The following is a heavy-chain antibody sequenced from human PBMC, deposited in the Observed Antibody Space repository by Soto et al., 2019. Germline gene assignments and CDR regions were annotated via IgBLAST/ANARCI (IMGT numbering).Heavy chain of an antibody. D-gene: IGHD6-19*01. CDR3: AKVDDGSGWYDY. CDR2: ISWNSGSI. Sequence: DVQLVESGGGLVQPGRSLRLSCAASGFTFDDYAMHWVRQAPGKGLEWVSGISWNSGSIGYADSVKGRFTISRDNAKNSLYLQMNSLRAEDTALYYCAKVDDGSGWYDYWGQGTLVTVSS. J-gene: IGHJ4*02. V-gene: IGHV3-9*01. CDR1: GFTFDDYA.